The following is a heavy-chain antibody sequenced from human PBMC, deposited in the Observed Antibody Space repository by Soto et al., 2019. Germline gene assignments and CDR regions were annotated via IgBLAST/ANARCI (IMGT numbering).Heavy chain of an antibody. D-gene: IGHD1-26*01. CDR2: INHSGST. V-gene: IGHV4-34*01. CDR3: ARDKTTSRFDS. Sequence: SETLSLTCAVYGGSFSGYYWTWIRQPPGTGLEWIGEINHSGSTNYNPSLKSRVTISVDTSKNQFSLKLTSVTAADTAVYYCARDKTTSRFDSLCQRAPLTVSS. J-gene: IGHJ4*02. CDR1: GGSFSGYY.